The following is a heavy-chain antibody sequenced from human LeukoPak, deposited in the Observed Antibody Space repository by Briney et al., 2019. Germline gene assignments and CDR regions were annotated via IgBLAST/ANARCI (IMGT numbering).Heavy chain of an antibody. D-gene: IGHD1-26*01. V-gene: IGHV1-18*01. J-gene: IGHJ5*02. CDR3: ARDRRYSGSYFDWFDP. CDR1: GYTFTSYG. CDR2: ISVYNRST. Sequence: ASVKVSCKASGYTFTSYGISWVRQAPGQGLEWLGWISVYNRSTNYAQKLQGRVTMTTDTSTSTACMELRSLRSDDTAVYYCARDRRYSGSYFDWFDPWGQGTLVTVSS.